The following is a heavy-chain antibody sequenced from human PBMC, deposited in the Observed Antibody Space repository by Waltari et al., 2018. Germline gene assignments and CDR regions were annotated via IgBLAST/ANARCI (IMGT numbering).Heavy chain of an antibody. V-gene: IGHV3-30*02. CDR1: GFTFSSYG. J-gene: IGHJ3*02. Sequence: QVQLVESGGGVVQPGGSLRLSCAASGFTFSSYGMHWVRQAPGKGLEWVAFRRYDGSNKYYADSVKGRFTISRDNSKNTLYLQMNSLRAEDTAVYYCAKFGGDITIFGVVTDDAFDIWGQGTMVTVSS. CDR3: AKFGGDITIFGVVTDDAFDI. D-gene: IGHD3-3*01. CDR2: RRYDGSNK.